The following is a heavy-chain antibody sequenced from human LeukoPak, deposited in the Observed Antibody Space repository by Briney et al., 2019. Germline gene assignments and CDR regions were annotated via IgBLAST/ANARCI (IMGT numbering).Heavy chain of an antibody. Sequence: ASVKVSCKASGYTFTGYYMHWVRQAPGQGLEWMGWINPNSGGTNYAQKFQGRVTMTRDTSISTAYMELSRLRSDDTAVYYCAGGGIAVAGTSIGFDPWGQGTLVTVSS. CDR1: GYTFTGYY. CDR2: INPNSGGT. V-gene: IGHV1-2*02. D-gene: IGHD6-19*01. J-gene: IGHJ5*02. CDR3: AGGGIAVAGTSIGFDP.